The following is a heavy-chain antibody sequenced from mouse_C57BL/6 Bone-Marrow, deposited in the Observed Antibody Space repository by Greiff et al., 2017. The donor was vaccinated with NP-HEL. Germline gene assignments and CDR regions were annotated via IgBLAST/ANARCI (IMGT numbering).Heavy chain of an antibody. CDR3: ASDYGSSYQAWFAY. V-gene: IGHV1-81*01. D-gene: IGHD1-1*01. Sequence: QVQLQQSGAELARPGASVKLSCTASGYTFTSYGISWVKQRPGQGLEWIGEIYPRSGNTYYNEKFKGKATLTADKSSSTAYMELRSLTSEDSAAYFCASDYGSSYQAWFAYWGQGTLVTVSA. CDR2: IYPRSGNT. J-gene: IGHJ3*01. CDR1: GYTFTSYG.